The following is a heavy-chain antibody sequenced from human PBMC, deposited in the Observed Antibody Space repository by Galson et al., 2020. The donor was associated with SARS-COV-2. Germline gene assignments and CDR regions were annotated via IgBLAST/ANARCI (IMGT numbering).Heavy chain of an antibody. CDR3: ARVYNYYDSSGYLYYLDY. Sequence: ASVKVSCKASGYTFTSYGISWVRQAPGQGLEWMGWINAYNGKTIYAHTLQARVTMTTDTSTSTAYMELRSLRSDDTAMYYCARVYNYYDSSGYLYYLDYWGQGTLVTVSS. V-gene: IGHV1-18*01. CDR1: GYTFTSYG. CDR2: INAYNGKT. J-gene: IGHJ4*02. D-gene: IGHD3-22*01.